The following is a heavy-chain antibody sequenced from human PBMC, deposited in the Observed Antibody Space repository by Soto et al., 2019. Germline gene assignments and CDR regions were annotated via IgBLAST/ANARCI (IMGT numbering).Heavy chain of an antibody. CDR2: IKRRADGGTT. D-gene: IGHD2-15*01. CDR1: GFTFSNVW. Sequence: EVQLVESGGGLVKPGGSLSLSCAASGFTFSNVWMSWVRQAPGKGLEWVGRIKRRADGGTTDYATPVRGRFTVSRDDSKNTLYLQMNSLKTEDTAVYYCTGGYSSGGSCYSVVYWGQGTLVTVSS. CDR3: TGGYSSGGSCYSVVY. J-gene: IGHJ4*02. V-gene: IGHV3-15*01.